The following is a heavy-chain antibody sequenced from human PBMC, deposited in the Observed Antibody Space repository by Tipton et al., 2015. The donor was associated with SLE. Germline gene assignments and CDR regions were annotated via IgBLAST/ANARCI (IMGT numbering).Heavy chain of an antibody. CDR2: IYYSGST. Sequence: TLSLTCTVSGGSISSHYWSWIRQPPGKGLEWIGYIYYSGSTNYNPSLKSRVTISVDTSKNQFSLKLSSVTAADTAVYYCARDKDSSSSCYCYYGMDVWGQGTTVTVSS. CDR1: GGSISSHY. V-gene: IGHV4-59*11. J-gene: IGHJ6*02. CDR3: ARDKDSSSSCYCYYGMDV. D-gene: IGHD6-6*01.